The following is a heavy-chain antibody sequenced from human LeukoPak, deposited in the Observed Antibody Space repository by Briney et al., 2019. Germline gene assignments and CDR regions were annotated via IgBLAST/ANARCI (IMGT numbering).Heavy chain of an antibody. Sequence: ASVKVSCKASGYTFGAYYMYWVRQAPGQGLEWMGWIRPNSGGTNYTQKFQGRVTMTRDTSINTAYMELSRLTSDDTAVYFCARARYETRIWPKSRYDYYHYMDVWGKGTTVTVSS. J-gene: IGHJ6*03. V-gene: IGHV1-2*02. D-gene: IGHD3-3*01. CDR3: ARARYETRIWPKSRYDYYHYMDV. CDR1: GYTFGAYY. CDR2: IRPNSGGT.